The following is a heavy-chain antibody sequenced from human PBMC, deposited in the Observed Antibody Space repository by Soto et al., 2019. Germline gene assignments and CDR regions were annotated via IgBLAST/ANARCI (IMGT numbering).Heavy chain of an antibody. V-gene: IGHV4-31*01. CDR1: GGSIRNSGYY. Sequence: QVQLEESGPGLVKPSQTLSLTCTVSGGSIRNSGYYGTWIRQFPGKGLEWIGYIFHTGHTYYNPSLRSPLSISVDTSKNQFSLRLSSVTAADTDVYFCACCGHTYGNAFDIWGQGTLVTVSS. J-gene: IGHJ3*02. CDR2: IFHTGHT. CDR3: ACCGHTYGNAFDI. D-gene: IGHD5-18*01.